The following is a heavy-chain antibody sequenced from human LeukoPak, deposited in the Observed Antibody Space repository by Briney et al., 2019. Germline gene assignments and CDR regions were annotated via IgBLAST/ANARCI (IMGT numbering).Heavy chain of an antibody. Sequence: PSETLSLTCAVYGGCFSGYYWSWIRQPPGKGLEWIGETNHSGSTNYNPSLKSRVTISVDTSKNQFSLKLSSVTAADTAVYYCARGLSAYCSGGSCRGLGYWGQGTLVTVSS. V-gene: IGHV4-34*01. J-gene: IGHJ4*02. CDR1: GGCFSGYY. D-gene: IGHD2-15*01. CDR2: TNHSGST. CDR3: ARGLSAYCSGGSCRGLGY.